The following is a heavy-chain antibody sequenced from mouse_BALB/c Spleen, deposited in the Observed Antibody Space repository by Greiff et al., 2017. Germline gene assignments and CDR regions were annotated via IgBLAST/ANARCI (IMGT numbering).Heavy chain of an antibody. CDR1: GFTFSSYG. CDR3: ARQPEDY. V-gene: IGHV5-6*01. CDR2: ISSGGSYT. Sequence: EVQLVESGGDLVKPGGSLKLSCAASGFTFSSYGMSWVRQTPDKRLEWVATISSGGSYTYYPDSVKGRFTISRDNAKNTLYLQMSSLKSEDTAMYYCARQPEDYWGQGTSVTVSS. J-gene: IGHJ4*01.